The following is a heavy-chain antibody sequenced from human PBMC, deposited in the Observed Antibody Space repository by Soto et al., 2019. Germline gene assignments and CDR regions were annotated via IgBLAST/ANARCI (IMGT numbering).Heavy chain of an antibody. CDR1: GFTFSSYG. V-gene: IGHV3-30*18. CDR3: AKASDCGDYDSPLLY. Sequence: QVQLVESGGGVVQPGRSLRLSCAASGFTFSSYGMHWVRQAPGKGLEWVAVISYDGSNKYYADSVKGRFTISRDNSKNTLDLQMNSLRAEDTAVYYCAKASDCGDYDSPLLYWGQGTLVTVSS. CDR2: ISYDGSNK. D-gene: IGHD4-17*01. J-gene: IGHJ4*02.